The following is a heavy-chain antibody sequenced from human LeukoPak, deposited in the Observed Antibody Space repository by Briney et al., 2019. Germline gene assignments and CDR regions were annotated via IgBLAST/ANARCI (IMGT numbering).Heavy chain of an antibody. CDR3: ARAYYDYVWGSYRSEGFFDY. V-gene: IGHV3-23*01. J-gene: IGHJ4*02. CDR1: GFTFSSYA. D-gene: IGHD3-16*02. CDR2: ISGSGGST. Sequence: GGSLRLSCAASGFTFSSYAMSWVRQAPGKGLEWVSAISGSGGSTYYADSVKGRFTISRDNSKNTLYLQMNSLRAEDTAVYYCARAYYDYVWGSYRSEGFFDYWGQGTLVTVSS.